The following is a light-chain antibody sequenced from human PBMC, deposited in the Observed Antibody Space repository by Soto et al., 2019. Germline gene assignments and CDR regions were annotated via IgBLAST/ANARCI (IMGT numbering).Light chain of an antibody. CDR1: SSDVGGYNY. CDR2: DVS. J-gene: IGLJ1*01. V-gene: IGLV2-14*03. Sequence: QSALTQPPSVSASPGQSITISCTGTSSDVGGYNYVSWYQHHPGKAPKLMIYDVSNRPSGVSNRFSGSKSGNTASLTISGLQPEDEADYYCCSYTTSNTRQIVFGTGTKVTVL. CDR3: CSYTTSNTRQIV.